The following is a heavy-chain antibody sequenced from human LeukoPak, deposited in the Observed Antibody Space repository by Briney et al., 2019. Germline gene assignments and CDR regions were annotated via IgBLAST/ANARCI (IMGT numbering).Heavy chain of an antibody. J-gene: IGHJ6*02. CDR1: GFTFSSYA. CDR3: ARGEGDYDILTGQRWKYYYYYGMDV. D-gene: IGHD3-9*01. Sequence: GGSLRLSCAASGFTFSSYAMTWVRQAPGKGLEWVSTISGSGGSTYYADSVKGRFTISRDNAKNSLYLQMNSLRAEDTAVYYCARGEGDYDILTGQRWKYYYYYGMDVWGQGTTVTVSS. CDR2: ISGSGGST. V-gene: IGHV3-23*01.